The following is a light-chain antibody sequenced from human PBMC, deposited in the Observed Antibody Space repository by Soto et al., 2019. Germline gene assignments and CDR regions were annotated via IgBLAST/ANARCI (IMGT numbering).Light chain of an antibody. CDR2: DAS. V-gene: IGKV3-11*01. CDR1: QSVSSY. Sequence: EIVLTQSPAPLSLSPGERATLSCRASQSVSSYLDWYQQKPGQAPRLLIYDASNRATGTPARFSGSGSGTDFTLTISSLEPEDFAVYYCQQRTNWPPWTFGQGTKVEIK. CDR3: QQRTNWPPWT. J-gene: IGKJ1*01.